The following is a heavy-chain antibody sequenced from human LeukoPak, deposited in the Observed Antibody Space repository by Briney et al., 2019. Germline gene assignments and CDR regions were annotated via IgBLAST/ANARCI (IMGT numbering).Heavy chain of an antibody. CDR1: GGSISSYY. Sequence: SPETLSLTCTVSGGSISSYYWSWIRQPPGKGLEWIGYIYYSGSTNYNPSLKSRVTISVDTSKNQFSLKLNSVTAADTAVYYCARVTGYMIEDYFDYWGQGTLVTVSS. D-gene: IGHD3-9*01. V-gene: IGHV4-59*01. CDR3: ARVTGYMIEDYFDY. CDR2: IYYSGST. J-gene: IGHJ4*02.